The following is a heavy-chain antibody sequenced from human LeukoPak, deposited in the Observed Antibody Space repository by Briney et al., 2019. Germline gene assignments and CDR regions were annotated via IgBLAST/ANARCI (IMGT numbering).Heavy chain of an antibody. Sequence: GGSLRLSCAASGFTFSSYSMNWVRQAPGKGLEWVSYISSSGSTIYYADSVKGRFTISRDNAKNSLYLQMNSLRAEDMAVYYCARSPYDFWSGYPYYFDYWGQGTLVTVSS. J-gene: IGHJ4*02. V-gene: IGHV3-48*04. CDR3: ARSPYDFWSGYPYYFDY. CDR2: ISSSGSTI. D-gene: IGHD3-3*01. CDR1: GFTFSSYS.